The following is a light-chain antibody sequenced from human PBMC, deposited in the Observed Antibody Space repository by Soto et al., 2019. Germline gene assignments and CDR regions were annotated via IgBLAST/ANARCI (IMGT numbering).Light chain of an antibody. V-gene: IGKV1-12*01. CDR1: QGIRSW. J-gene: IGKJ2*01. CDR3: QHAYSCARS. CDR2: AAS. Sequence: DIQMTQSPSTVSASVGDRVTITCRASQGIRSWLAWYQQKPGKAPKLLIYAASSLQSGAPSSFSVSGSGTDFTLTISSLQPEDFATYDCQHAYSCARSFGQGTKLEIK.